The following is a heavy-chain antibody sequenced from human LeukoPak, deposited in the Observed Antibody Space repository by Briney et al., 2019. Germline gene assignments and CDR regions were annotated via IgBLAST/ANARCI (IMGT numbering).Heavy chain of an antibody. CDR2: IYYSGST. J-gene: IGHJ6*02. Sequence: SETLSLTCTASGGSISSYYWSWIRQPPGKGLEWIGYIYYSGSTNYNPSLKSRVAISVDTSKNQFSLKLSSVTAADTAIYYCARVGDYGDYDSLYGLDVWGHGTMVTVSS. CDR1: GGSISSYY. D-gene: IGHD4-17*01. V-gene: IGHV4-59*01. CDR3: ARVGDYGDYDSLYGLDV.